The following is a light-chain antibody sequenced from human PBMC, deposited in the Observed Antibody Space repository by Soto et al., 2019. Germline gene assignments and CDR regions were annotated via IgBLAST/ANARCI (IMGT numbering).Light chain of an antibody. J-gene: IGKJ1*01. V-gene: IGKV3-20*01. Sequence: EIVLTQSPGTLSLSPGERATLSCRASQSVSSSYLVWYQQKPGQAPRLLIYGASSRATGIPDRFSGTGSETDFTLTISRLEPEDFAVYYCQHYVTSQWTFGQGTKVEI. CDR1: QSVSSSY. CDR2: GAS. CDR3: QHYVTSQWT.